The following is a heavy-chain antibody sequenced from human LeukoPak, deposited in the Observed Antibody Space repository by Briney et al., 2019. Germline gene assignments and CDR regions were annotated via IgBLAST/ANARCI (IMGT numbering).Heavy chain of an antibody. Sequence: GGSLRLSWAASGFIFSSYWMHWVRQAPGKGLGGVSRINSDGSSTSYADSVKGRFTICRDNAKNTLYLQMNSLRAEDTAVYYCTRSKPDFDYGGQGTLVTVSS. J-gene: IGHJ4*02. CDR3: TRSKPDFDY. V-gene: IGHV3-74*01. D-gene: IGHD4-11*01. CDR2: INSDGSST. CDR1: GFIFSSYW.